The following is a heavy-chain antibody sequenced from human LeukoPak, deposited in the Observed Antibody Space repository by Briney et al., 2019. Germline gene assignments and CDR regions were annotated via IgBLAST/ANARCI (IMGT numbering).Heavy chain of an antibody. D-gene: IGHD6-19*01. CDR3: AKGRVSGNGWTFNDY. J-gene: IGHJ4*02. CDR1: GFTFSSYG. CDR2: FSTSGGST. Sequence: WGSLKVSCAASGFTFSSYGMSWVRQAPGKGLEWVSSFSTSGGSTYYADSVKGRFTVSRDNSKNTLFLQMNSLRAEDTAVYYCAKGRVSGNGWTFNDYWGQGTVVPVSS. V-gene: IGHV3-23*01.